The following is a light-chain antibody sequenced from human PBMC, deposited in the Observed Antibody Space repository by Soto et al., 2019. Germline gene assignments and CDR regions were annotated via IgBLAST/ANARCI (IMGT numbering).Light chain of an antibody. J-gene: IGKJ5*01. CDR2: GAS. CDR1: QTVSSNH. V-gene: IGKV3-20*01. CDR3: QHYGSSPPIT. Sequence: EVVLTQSTGTLSLSPGERATLSCRASQTVSSNHLIWYQQKPGQAPTLLIYGASSRATGIPDRFSSSASATDFTLTISKLEPEDFAVYYCQHYGSSPPITFGQGTRLEIK.